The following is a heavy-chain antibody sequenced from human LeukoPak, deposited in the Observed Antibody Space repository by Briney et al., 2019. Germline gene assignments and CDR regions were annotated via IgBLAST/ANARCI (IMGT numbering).Heavy chain of an antibody. CDR1: GFTFSSYE. D-gene: IGHD3-10*01. J-gene: IGHJ4*02. V-gene: IGHV3-30*02. CDR2: IRYDGSNK. Sequence: GGSLRLSCAASGFTFSSYEMNWVRQAPGKGLEWVAFIRYDGSNKYYADSVKGRFTISRDNAKNSLYLQMNSLRAEDTAVYYCARVYGSGSGIDYWGQGTLVTVSS. CDR3: ARVYGSGSGIDY.